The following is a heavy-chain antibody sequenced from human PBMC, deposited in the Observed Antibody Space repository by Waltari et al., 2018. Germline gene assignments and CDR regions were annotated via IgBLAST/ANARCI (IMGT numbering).Heavy chain of an antibody. V-gene: IGHV4-38-2*01. D-gene: IGHD6-13*01. CDR2: IFHAGFT. CDR3: ARAPGVAAAAYFDY. CDR1: GYSIDRGYF. Sequence: QVQLQESGPGLVKPSETLSLTCDVSGYSIDRGYFWGWVRQPPGKGLEWIGTIFHAGFTYYTPSLKGRVSMSVDTSKNQFSLNLSSVTAADTAVYYCARAPGVAAAAYFDYWGQGILVTVS. J-gene: IGHJ4*02.